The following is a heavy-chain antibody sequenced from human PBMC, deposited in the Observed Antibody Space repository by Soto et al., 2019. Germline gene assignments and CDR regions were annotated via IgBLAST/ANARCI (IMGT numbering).Heavy chain of an antibody. CDR2: IYHSGST. J-gene: IGHJ4*02. CDR3: ARAVTRLLLLYFDY. Sequence: SETLSLTCAVSGDSISSGGYSWSWIRQPPGKGLEWIGYIYHSGSTYYNPSLKSRVTISVARSKNQFSLKLSSVTAADTAVYYCARAVTRLLLLYFDYWGQGTLVTVSS. V-gene: IGHV4-30-2*01. CDR1: GDSISSGGYS. D-gene: IGHD3-22*01.